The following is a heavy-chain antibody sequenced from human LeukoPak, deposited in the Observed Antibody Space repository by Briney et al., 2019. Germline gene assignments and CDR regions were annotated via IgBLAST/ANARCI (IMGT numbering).Heavy chain of an antibody. V-gene: IGHV1-69*13. CDR2: IIPIFGTA. D-gene: IGHD3-10*01. J-gene: IGHJ4*02. Sequence: SVKGSCKASGGTFSSYAISWVRQAPVQGLQWMGGIIPIFGTANYAQKFQGRVTITADESTSTAYMELSSLRSEDTAVYYCAREMLDYGSGLGYWGQGTLVTVSS. CDR3: AREMLDYGSGLGY. CDR1: GGTFSSYA.